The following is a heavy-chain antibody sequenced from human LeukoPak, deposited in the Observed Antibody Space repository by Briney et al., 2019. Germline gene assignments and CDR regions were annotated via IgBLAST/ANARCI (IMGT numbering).Heavy chain of an antibody. Sequence: ASVKVSCKASGYSFTSYDINWVRQATGQGLEWMGWMNPNSGNTGYAQKFQGRVTMTRNTSISTAYMELSSLRSEDTAVYYCARGPWVELRRAAFDIWGQGTMVTVSS. V-gene: IGHV1-8*01. CDR1: GYSFTSYD. J-gene: IGHJ3*02. D-gene: IGHD1-7*01. CDR3: ARGPWVELRRAAFDI. CDR2: MNPNSGNT.